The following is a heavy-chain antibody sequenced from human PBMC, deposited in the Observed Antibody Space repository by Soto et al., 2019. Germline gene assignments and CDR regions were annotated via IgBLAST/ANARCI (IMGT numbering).Heavy chain of an antibody. CDR3: ARDGGEIIPAAIGGGYGMDV. CDR1: GFSLANFP. V-gene: IGHV3-48*04. D-gene: IGHD2-2*01. Sequence: GGSLRLSCVGSGFSLANFPMNWVRQTPGKGLEWISYISPRGDNIYYTESVKGRFTISRDNAKNSLYLQMNSLRAEDTAVYYCARDGGEIIPAAIGGGYGMDVWGQGTTVTVSS. J-gene: IGHJ6*02. CDR2: ISPRGDNI.